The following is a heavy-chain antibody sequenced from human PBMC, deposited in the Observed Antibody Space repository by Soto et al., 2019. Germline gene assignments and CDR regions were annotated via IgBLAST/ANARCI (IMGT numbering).Heavy chain of an antibody. Sequence: GASVKVSCKASGYTFTGYYMHWVRQAPGQGLEWMGWINPNSGGTNYAQKFQGRVTMTRDTSISTAYMELSRLRSDDTAVYYCARDTYYGSGIQSDYWGQGTLVTVSS. J-gene: IGHJ4*02. CDR1: GYTFTGYY. V-gene: IGHV1-2*02. D-gene: IGHD3-10*01. CDR2: INPNSGGT. CDR3: ARDTYYGSGIQSDY.